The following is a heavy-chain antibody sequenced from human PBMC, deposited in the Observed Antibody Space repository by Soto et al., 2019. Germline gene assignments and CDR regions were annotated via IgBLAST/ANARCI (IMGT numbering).Heavy chain of an antibody. Sequence: QVQLVQSGAEVKKPGASVKVSCKASGYTFSTYGISWVRQAPGQGLEWMGWISVYNGNTKYAQKLQGRVTMTADTSTSTAYMELRSVRSDDTAVYYCARSPNYYYYMDVWGKGTTVTVSS. CDR1: GYTFSTYG. J-gene: IGHJ6*03. V-gene: IGHV1-18*01. CDR3: ARSPNYYYYMDV. CDR2: ISVYNGNT.